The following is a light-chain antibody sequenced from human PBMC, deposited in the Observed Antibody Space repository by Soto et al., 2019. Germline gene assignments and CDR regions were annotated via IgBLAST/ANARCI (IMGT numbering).Light chain of an antibody. Sequence: EIVLTQSPAPLSLSPGERATLSCRASQSVSSNLAWYQQKPGQAPRLLIYDASNRATGIPARFSGSGAGTDFALTISSLEREDFSVYYCQQLSNWPLTFGGGTKVEIK. CDR2: DAS. V-gene: IGKV3-11*01. J-gene: IGKJ4*01. CDR3: QQLSNWPLT. CDR1: QSVSSN.